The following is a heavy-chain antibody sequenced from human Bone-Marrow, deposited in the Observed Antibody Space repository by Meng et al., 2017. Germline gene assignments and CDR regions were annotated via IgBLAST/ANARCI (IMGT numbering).Heavy chain of an antibody. D-gene: IGHD3-22*01. CDR2: ISYDGSNK. CDR3: ARFGGWYYYDSSGGFDY. J-gene: IGHJ4*02. V-gene: IGHV3-30*03. CDR1: GFTFSSYW. Sequence: GESLKISCAASGFTFSSYWMSWVRQAPGKGLEWVAVISYDGSNKYYADSVKGRFTISRDNSKNTLYLQMNSLRAEDTAVYYCARFGGWYYYDSSGGFDYWGQGTLVTVSS.